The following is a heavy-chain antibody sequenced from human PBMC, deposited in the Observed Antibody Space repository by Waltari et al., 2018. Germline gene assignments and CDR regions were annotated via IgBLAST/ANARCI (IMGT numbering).Heavy chain of an antibody. CDR2: ISSSSSTI. J-gene: IGHJ6*02. CDR1: GFTFSSYS. CDR3: ARPYGSGYYYGMDV. V-gene: IGHV3-48*01. D-gene: IGHD3-10*01. Sequence: ESGGGLVQPGGSLRLSCAASGFTFSSYSMNWVRQAPGKGLEWVSYISSSSSTIYYADSVKGRFTISRDNAKNSLYLQMNSLRAEDTAVYYCARPYGSGYYYGMDVWGQGTTVTVSS.